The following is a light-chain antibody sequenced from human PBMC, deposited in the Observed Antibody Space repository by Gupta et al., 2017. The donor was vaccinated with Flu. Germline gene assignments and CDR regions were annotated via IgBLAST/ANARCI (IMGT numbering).Light chain of an antibody. J-gene: IGKJ1*01. CDR3: QQLHSYPPA. CDR1: QGISSY. Sequence: DIQLTQSPSILSASVGDRVTIPCRASQGISSYLAWFQQKPGKAPKLLIYAASTLQSGVPLRFSGSGSGKEFTLTISSLQPEDFATYYCQQLHSYPPAFGQGTKVEIK. CDR2: AAS. V-gene: IGKV1-9*01.